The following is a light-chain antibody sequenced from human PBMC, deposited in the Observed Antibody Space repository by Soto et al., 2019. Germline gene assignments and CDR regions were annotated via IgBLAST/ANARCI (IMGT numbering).Light chain of an antibody. CDR3: QSYDSSLSGRI. CDR2: GNS. Sequence: QPVLSQPPSLSGAPGQRVTISCTGSSSNIGAGYDVHWYQQFPGTAPKLLIYGNSNRPSGVPDRFSGSKSGASASLAITGLQAEDEADYHCQSYDSSLSGRIFGGGTQLTVL. CDR1: SSNIGAGYD. J-gene: IGLJ2*01. V-gene: IGLV1-40*01.